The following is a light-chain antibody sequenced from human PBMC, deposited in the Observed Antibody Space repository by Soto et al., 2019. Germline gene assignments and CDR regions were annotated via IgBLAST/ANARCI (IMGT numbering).Light chain of an antibody. J-gene: IGKJ1*01. CDR3: QQYGSSPWT. V-gene: IGKV3-20*01. CDR1: QSVSSSY. Sequence: EIVLTQSPGTLSLSPGERATLSCRASQSVSSSYLAWYQQKPGQAPRPLLYGPSSRAIRIPDRFSGSGSGTDFTLTISRLEPEDFAVYYCQQYGSSPWTFGQGTKVEIK. CDR2: GPS.